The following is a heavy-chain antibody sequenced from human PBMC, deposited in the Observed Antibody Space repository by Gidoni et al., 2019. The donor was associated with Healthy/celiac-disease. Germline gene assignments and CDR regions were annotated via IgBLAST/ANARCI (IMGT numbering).Heavy chain of an antibody. CDR1: GFTFSSYA. V-gene: IGHV3-23*01. D-gene: IGHD2-15*01. Sequence: EVQLLESGGGLVQPGGSLRLSCAASGFTFSSYAMSWVRQAPGKGLEWVSAISGSGGSTYYADSVKGRFTISRDNSKNTLYLQMNSLRAEDTAVYYCAKAGYCSGGSCYSHFDYWGQGTLVTVSS. CDR2: ISGSGGST. J-gene: IGHJ4*02. CDR3: AKAGYCSGGSCYSHFDY.